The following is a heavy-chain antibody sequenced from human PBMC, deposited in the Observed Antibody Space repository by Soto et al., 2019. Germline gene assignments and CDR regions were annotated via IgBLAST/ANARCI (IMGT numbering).Heavy chain of an antibody. J-gene: IGHJ6*02. CDR1: GFTFGTYE. CDR3: ARDGYSYGYPFAMDV. V-gene: IGHV3-48*03. Sequence: EVQLVESGGGLVQPGGSLRLSCAASGFTFGTYEMNWVRQAPGKGLEWVSYITSSGTTIYYADSVKRRFTISRDNAKNSLYLQMNSLRAEDTAVYYCARDGYSYGYPFAMDVWGQGTTVTVSS. D-gene: IGHD5-18*01. CDR2: ITSSGTTI.